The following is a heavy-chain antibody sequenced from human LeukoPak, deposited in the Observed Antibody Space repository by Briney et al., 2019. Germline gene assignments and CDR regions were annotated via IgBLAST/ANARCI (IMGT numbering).Heavy chain of an antibody. J-gene: IGHJ4*02. CDR1: GYTFTSYY. V-gene: IGHV1-46*01. D-gene: IGHD2-2*01. CDR2: INPSGGST. Sequence: EASVKVSCKASGYTFTSYYMHWVRQAPGQGLEWMGIINPSGGSTSYAQKFQGRVTMTRDTSTSTVYMELSSLRSEDTAVYYCARAYCSSTSCYASYFDFWGQGTLVTVSS. CDR3: ARAYCSSTSCYASYFDF.